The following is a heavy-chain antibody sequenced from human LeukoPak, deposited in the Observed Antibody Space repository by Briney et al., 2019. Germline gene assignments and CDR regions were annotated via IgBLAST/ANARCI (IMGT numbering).Heavy chain of an antibody. J-gene: IGHJ6*02. CDR3: AKDRADILTGYYPYYYYYGMDV. Sequence: GGSLRVSCAASGFTFSSYGMHWVRQAPGKGLERVAFIRYDGSNKYYADSVKGRFTISRDNSKNTLYLQMNSLRAEDTAVYYCAKDRADILTGYYPYYYYYGMDVWGQGTTVTVSS. CDR2: IRYDGSNK. CDR1: GFTFSSYG. D-gene: IGHD3-9*01. V-gene: IGHV3-30*02.